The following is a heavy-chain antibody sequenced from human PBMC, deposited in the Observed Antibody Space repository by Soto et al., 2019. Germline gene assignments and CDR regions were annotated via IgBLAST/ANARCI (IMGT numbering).Heavy chain of an antibody. V-gene: IGHV3-23*01. CDR1: GFTFSSYD. CDR3: AKDRSSGVAGAGKQKWYFDL. CDR2: ISGSGGGT. Sequence: EVQLLESGGGLVQPGGSLRLSCAASGFTFSSYDMSWVRQAPGKGLEWVSAISGSGGGTYYADSVKGRFTISRDNYKNTQYLQMKSVSAEDTAVYYCAKDRSSGVAGAGKQKWYFDLWGRGTVVTVSS. D-gene: IGHD6-13*01. J-gene: IGHJ2*01.